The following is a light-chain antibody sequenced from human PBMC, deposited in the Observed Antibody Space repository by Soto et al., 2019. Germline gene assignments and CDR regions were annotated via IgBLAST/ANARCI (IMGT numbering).Light chain of an antibody. Sequence: QSALTQPPSASGSPGQSVTISCTGTSSDIGGYNSVSWYQQHPGKAPRLMIYEVNKRPSGVPDRFSGSKSGYTASLTISGLQAEDEADYYCNSYTTSSTYVFGTGTKLTVL. CDR1: SSDIGGYNS. CDR2: EVN. V-gene: IGLV2-8*01. CDR3: NSYTTSSTYV. J-gene: IGLJ1*01.